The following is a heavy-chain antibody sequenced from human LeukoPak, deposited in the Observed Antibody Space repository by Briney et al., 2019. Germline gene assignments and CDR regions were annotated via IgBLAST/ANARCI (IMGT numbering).Heavy chain of an antibody. V-gene: IGHV3-66*01. CDR2: IYSGGST. CDR1: GFTVSSNY. CDR3: AKERPTSAIDY. Sequence: GGSLRLSCAASGFTVSSNYMSWVRQAPGKGLEWVSVIYSGGSTYFADSVKGRFTISRDNSKNTLYLQMNSLRAEDTAVYYCAKERPTSAIDYWGQGTLVTVSS. J-gene: IGHJ4*02. D-gene: IGHD5-18*01.